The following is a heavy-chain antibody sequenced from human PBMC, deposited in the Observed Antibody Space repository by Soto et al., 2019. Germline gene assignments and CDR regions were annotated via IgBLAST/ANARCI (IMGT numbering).Heavy chain of an antibody. CDR1: GYIFTSHY. Sequence: QVQLVQSGPEVKKPGASVKIACKASGYIFTSHYIHWVRHAPGQGFQWMGIINPGDGKTTYAQSFQGTVTMTSDTSTSTLYLEVTSLTSDDPAVYYCGRVGQVLAETFDSWGQGTLVTVSS. D-gene: IGHD3-3*01. J-gene: IGHJ4*02. CDR3: GRVGQVLAETFDS. V-gene: IGHV1-46*01. CDR2: INPGDGKT.